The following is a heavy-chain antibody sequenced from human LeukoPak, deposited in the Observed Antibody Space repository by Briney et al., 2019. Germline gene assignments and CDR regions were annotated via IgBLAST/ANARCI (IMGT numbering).Heavy chain of an antibody. J-gene: IGHJ4*02. CDR1: GFTFSSYA. D-gene: IGHD6-13*01. CDR3: ARAAYSSSWYPYYFDY. V-gene: IGHV3-30-3*01. Sequence: PGGSLRLSCAASGFTFSSYAMHWVRQAPGKGLEWVAVISYDGSNKYYADSVKGRFTISRDNSKNTLYLQMNSLRAEDTAVYYCARAAYSSSWYPYYFDYWGQGTLVTVSS. CDR2: ISYDGSNK.